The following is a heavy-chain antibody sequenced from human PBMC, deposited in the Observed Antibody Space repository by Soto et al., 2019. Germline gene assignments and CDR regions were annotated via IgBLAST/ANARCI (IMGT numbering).Heavy chain of an antibody. CDR2: ISAYNGNT. CDR3: ARYYDILTGYFRPRNAFDI. CDR1: GYTFTSYG. Sequence: ASVKVSCKASGYTFTSYGISWVRQAPGQGLEWMGWISAYNGNTNYAQKLQGRVTMTTDTSTSTAYMELRSLRSDDTAVYYCARYYDILTGYFRPRNAFDIWGQGTMVTVSS. V-gene: IGHV1-18*01. J-gene: IGHJ3*02. D-gene: IGHD3-9*01.